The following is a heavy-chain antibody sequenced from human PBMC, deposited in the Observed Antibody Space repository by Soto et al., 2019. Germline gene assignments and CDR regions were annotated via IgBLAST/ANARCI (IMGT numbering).Heavy chain of an antibody. CDR1: GGTFSSYA. Sequence: ASVRVSFKASGGTFSSYAISWVRQAPGQGLEWTGGIIPIFGTANYAQKFQGRVTITADESTSTAYMELSSLRSEDTAVYYCATFSSSWGYWGQGTLVTVSS. CDR3: ATFSSSWGY. D-gene: IGHD6-13*01. J-gene: IGHJ4*02. CDR2: IIPIFGTA. V-gene: IGHV1-69*13.